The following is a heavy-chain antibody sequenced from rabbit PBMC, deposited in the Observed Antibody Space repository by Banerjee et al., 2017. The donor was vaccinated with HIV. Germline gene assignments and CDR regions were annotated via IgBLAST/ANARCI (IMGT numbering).Heavy chain of an antibody. D-gene: IGHD4-1*01. CDR2: INAVTGKA. J-gene: IGHJ4*01. CDR3: ARDLPEIIGWNFGW. Sequence: QEQLEESGGGLVKPGASLTLTCTASGVSFSNKAVMCWVRQAPGKGLEWIACINAVTGKAVYASWAKGRFTFSKTSSTTVTLQMTSLTAADTATYFCARDLPEIIGWNFGWWGPGTLVTVS. CDR1: GVSFSNKAV. V-gene: IGHV1S45*01.